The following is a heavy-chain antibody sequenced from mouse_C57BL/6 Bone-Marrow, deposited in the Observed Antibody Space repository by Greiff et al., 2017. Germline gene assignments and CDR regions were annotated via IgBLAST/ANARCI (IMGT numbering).Heavy chain of an antibody. J-gene: IGHJ4*01. V-gene: IGHV14-2*01. Sequence: EVQGVESGAELVKPGASVKLSCTASGFNIQDSYMHWVKQRTEQGLEWIGRIDPEDGETKYAPTFQGKATITADTSSNTAYLQLSSLTSEDTAVYYCARGGNYYGAMDYWGQGTSVTVSS. D-gene: IGHD1-1*01. CDR1: GFNIQDSY. CDR3: ARGGNYYGAMDY. CDR2: IDPEDGET.